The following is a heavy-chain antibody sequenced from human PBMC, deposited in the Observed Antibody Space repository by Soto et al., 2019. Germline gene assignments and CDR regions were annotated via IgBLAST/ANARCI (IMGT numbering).Heavy chain of an antibody. CDR1: GFTFSDYY. CDR2: ISPGSRYP. D-gene: IGHD2-15*01. Sequence: QVQLVESGGGLVTPGGSLRLSCASSGFTFSDYYMSWIRQAPGRGLEWLSYISPGSRYPAYADSVKGRFTLSRDHARSSLSLQMNSLPVDHTAIYYCVRGGGGGLFDPWRPGSMVTVSS. V-gene: IGHV3-11*06. J-gene: IGHJ5*02. CDR3: VRGGGGGLFDP.